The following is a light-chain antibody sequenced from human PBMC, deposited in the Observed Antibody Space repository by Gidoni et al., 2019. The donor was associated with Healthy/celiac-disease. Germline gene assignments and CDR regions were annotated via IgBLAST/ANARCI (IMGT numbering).Light chain of an antibody. V-gene: IGLV2-23*01. J-gene: IGLJ2*01. Sequence: QSALTPPASVSASPGQSITISCTGTSSYVGSYNLVSWYQQHPGKAPKLMIYEGSKRPSGVSNRFSGYKSGNTASLTISGIQAEDEADYYCCSYAGSTVFGGGTKLTVL. CDR1: SSYVGSYNL. CDR2: EGS. CDR3: CSYAGSTV.